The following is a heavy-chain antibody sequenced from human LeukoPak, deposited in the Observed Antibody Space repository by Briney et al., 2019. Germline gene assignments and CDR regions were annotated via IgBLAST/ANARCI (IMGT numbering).Heavy chain of an antibody. J-gene: IGHJ4*02. D-gene: IGHD3-10*01. CDR1: GYTFTGYQ. CDR2: INPNNGAT. Sequence: ASVKVSCKASGYTFTGYQIHWVRQAPGQGLEWMGWINPNNGATKYAQEFQGRVSMTRDTSIGTAYIELSRLKSDDTALDDCARDYYGSGSYSTDCWGQGTLVTVSS. CDR3: ARDYYGSGSYSTDC. V-gene: IGHV1-2*02.